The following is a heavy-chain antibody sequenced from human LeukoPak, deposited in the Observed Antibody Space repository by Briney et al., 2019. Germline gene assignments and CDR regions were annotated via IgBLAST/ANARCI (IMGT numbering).Heavy chain of an antibody. CDR1: GYSFTSYW. Sequence: GESLKISCKGSGYSFTSYWIGWVRQMPGKGLEWMGIIYPGDSDTRYSPSFQGQVSISVDKSTSTAYLQWSSLKASDTAMYYCARTNYYDTSGYKPKPRGYFDYWGQGTLVTVSS. D-gene: IGHD3-22*01. V-gene: IGHV5-51*01. CDR3: ARTNYYDTSGYKPKPRGYFDY. CDR2: IYPGDSDT. J-gene: IGHJ4*02.